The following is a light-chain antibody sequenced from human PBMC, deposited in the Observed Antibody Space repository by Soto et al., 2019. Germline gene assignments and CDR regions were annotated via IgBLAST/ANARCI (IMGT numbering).Light chain of an antibody. Sequence: DIQLTQSPSFLSASVGDRVSITCRASQGITSFLAWYQQMPGKAPKLLIYTASTLQSGVPPRFSGSGSGTEFTLTISSLQPEDFGTYYCQQLNSYPLTFGGGTRVAIK. CDR2: TAS. J-gene: IGKJ4*01. CDR3: QQLNSYPLT. CDR1: QGITSF. V-gene: IGKV1-9*01.